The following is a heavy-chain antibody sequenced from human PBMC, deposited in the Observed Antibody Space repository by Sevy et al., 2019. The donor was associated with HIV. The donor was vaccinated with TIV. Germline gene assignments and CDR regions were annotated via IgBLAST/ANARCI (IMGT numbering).Heavy chain of an antibody. D-gene: IGHD3-3*01. J-gene: IGHJ5*02. Sequence: GGSLRLSCAASGFTFSSYSMNWVRQAPGKGLEWVSYISSSSCTIYYADSVKGRFTISRDNAKNSLYLQMNSLRDEDTAVYYCARGGWRITIFGVVTPKGWFDPWGQGTLVTVSS. CDR2: ISSSSCTI. V-gene: IGHV3-48*02. CDR3: ARGGWRITIFGVVTPKGWFDP. CDR1: GFTFSSYS.